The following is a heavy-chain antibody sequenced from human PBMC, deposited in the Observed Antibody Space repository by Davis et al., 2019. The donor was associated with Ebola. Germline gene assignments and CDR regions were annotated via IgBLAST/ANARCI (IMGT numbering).Heavy chain of an antibody. CDR3: ARTSPYCSSPNVCFKGSFWFDT. D-gene: IGHD2-2*01. J-gene: IGHJ5*02. CDR1: GGPISSHY. Sequence: PSETLSLTCSVSGGPISSHYWSWIRQSPEKGLEWIGYIDNSGSPSYSPSLKSRVIMSVDTSRDHFSLKLNSLTAADTAVYYCARTSPYCSSPNVCFKGSFWFDTWGQGTLVTVSS. V-gene: IGHV4-59*11. CDR2: IDNSGSP.